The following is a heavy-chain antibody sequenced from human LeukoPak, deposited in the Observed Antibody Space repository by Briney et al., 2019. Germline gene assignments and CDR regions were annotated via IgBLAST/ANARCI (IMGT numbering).Heavy chain of an antibody. J-gene: IGHJ4*02. D-gene: IGHD6-13*01. Sequence: SETLSLTCTVSGYSISSGYYWGWIRQPPGKGLQWIGSIYHSGSTYYNPSLKSRVTISVDTSKNQFSLKLSSVTAADTAVYYCATITAAAGLLDYWGQGTLVTVSS. CDR3: ATITAAAGLLDY. CDR1: GYSISSGYY. CDR2: IYHSGST. V-gene: IGHV4-38-2*02.